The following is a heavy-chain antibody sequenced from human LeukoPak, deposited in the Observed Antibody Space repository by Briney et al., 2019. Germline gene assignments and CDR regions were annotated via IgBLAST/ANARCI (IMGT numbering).Heavy chain of an antibody. CDR1: GFTFSSYW. Sequence: GGSLRLSCAASGFTFSSYWMPWVRQAPGKGLVWVSRINSDGSSTSYADSVKGRFTISRDNAKNTLYLQMNSLRAEDTAVYYCARDSNPPLGYCSGGSCYRPEYYYYYYGMDVWGQGTTVTVSS. D-gene: IGHD2-15*01. V-gene: IGHV3-74*01. CDR3: ARDSNPPLGYCSGGSCYRPEYYYYYYGMDV. J-gene: IGHJ6*02. CDR2: INSDGSST.